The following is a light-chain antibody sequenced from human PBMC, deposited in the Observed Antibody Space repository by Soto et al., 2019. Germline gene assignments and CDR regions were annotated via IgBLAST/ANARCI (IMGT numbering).Light chain of an antibody. J-gene: IGKJ1*01. CDR1: QSVSSN. CDR2: GAS. V-gene: IGKV3-15*01. Sequence: EIVMTQSPGTLSVSPGESATLSCRASQSVSSNLAWYQHKPGQAPRLLIYGASTRATGLPARFSGSGSGTDFTLTISSLQSEDFAVYYCQQYNYWPPPTFGQGTKVVIK. CDR3: QQYNYWPPPT.